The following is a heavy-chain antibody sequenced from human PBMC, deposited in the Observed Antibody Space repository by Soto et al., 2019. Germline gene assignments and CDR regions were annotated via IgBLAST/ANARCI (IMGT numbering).Heavy chain of an antibody. V-gene: IGHV3-21*01. CDR2: ISTSSSYI. D-gene: IGHD1-26*01. Sequence: EVQLVESGGGLVKPGGSLRLSCAASGFTLINYSMNWVRQAPGKGLEWVSSISTSSSYIHYADSVKGRFTISRDNAKNSLYLQMNSLRAEDTAVYYCARDGSGSYPDYFDYWGQGTLVTVSS. CDR3: ARDGSGSYPDYFDY. CDR1: GFTLINYS. J-gene: IGHJ4*02.